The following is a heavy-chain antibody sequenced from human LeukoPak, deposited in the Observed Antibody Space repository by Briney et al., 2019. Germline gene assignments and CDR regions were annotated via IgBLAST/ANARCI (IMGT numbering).Heavy chain of an antibody. V-gene: IGHV4-59*01. J-gene: IGHJ4*02. Sequence: SETLSLTCTVSGGSISNKYWSWIRQPPGKGLEWIGYIYYSGSTNYNPSLKSRVTILVDTSKNQFSLKLSSVTAADTAVYFCARLLRFGELFDYWGQGTLVTVSS. CDR1: GGSISNKY. CDR3: ARLLRFGELFDY. CDR2: IYYSGST. D-gene: IGHD3-10*01.